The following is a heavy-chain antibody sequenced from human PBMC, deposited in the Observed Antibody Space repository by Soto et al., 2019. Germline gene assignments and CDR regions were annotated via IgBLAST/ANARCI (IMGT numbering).Heavy chain of an antibody. J-gene: IGHJ6*03. CDR3: AGTTSHHWLYMDV. CDR1: GDSLSSNSAA. D-gene: IGHD1-7*01. V-gene: IGHV6-1*01. CDR2: TYYRSRWYN. Sequence: SQTLSLTCVISGDSLSSNSAAWNWIRLSPSRGLEWLARTYYRSRWYNDYAVSVRSRITVNPDTSKNQFSLQLTSVTPEGTAVYYCAGTTSHHWLYMDVWGKGATVTVSS.